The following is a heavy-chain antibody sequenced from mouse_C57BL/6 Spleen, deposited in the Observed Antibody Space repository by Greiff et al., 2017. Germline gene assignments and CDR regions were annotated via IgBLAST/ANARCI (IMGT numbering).Heavy chain of an antibody. V-gene: IGHV2-5*01. CDR1: GFSLTSYG. CDR2: IWSGGST. D-gene: IGHD1-1*01. Sequence: VQLQQSGPGLVQPSQSLSITCPVSGFSLTSYGVHWVRQSPGKGLEWLGVIWSGGSTDYTAAFMSRLSITKDNSNSQVVFKKNSLQADDTSIYYCAKGDYYGSSPAYWGQGTLGTVSA. CDR3: AKGDYYGSSPAY. J-gene: IGHJ3*01.